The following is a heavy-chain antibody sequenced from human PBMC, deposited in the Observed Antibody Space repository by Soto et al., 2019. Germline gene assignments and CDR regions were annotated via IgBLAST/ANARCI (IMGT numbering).Heavy chain of an antibody. V-gene: IGHV1-69*01. CDR1: GGTFSSYA. J-gene: IGHJ4*02. Sequence: QVQLVQSGAEVKKPGSSVKVSCKASGGTFSSYAISWVRQAPGQGLEWMGGIIPIFGTANYAQKFQGRVTITADESTSTAYMERSSLRSEDTAVYDCAREGASGSHIGYWGQGTLVTVSS. CDR2: IIPIFGTA. D-gene: IGHD3-22*01. CDR3: AREGASGSHIGY.